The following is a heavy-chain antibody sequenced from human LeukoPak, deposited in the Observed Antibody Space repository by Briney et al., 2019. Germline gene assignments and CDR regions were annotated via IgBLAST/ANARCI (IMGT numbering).Heavy chain of an antibody. Sequence: GGSLRLSCAASGFTFSSYGMHWVRQAPGKGLEGVAFIRYDGSNKYYADSVKGRFTISRDNSKNTLYLQMNSLRAEDTAVYYCAKLDPQIAPNAFDIWGQGTMVTVSS. J-gene: IGHJ3*02. CDR2: IRYDGSNK. D-gene: IGHD6-13*01. CDR3: AKLDPQIAPNAFDI. CDR1: GFTFSSYG. V-gene: IGHV3-30*02.